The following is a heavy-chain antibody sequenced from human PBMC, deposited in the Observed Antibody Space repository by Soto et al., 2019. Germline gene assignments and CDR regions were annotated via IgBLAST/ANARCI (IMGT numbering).Heavy chain of an antibody. V-gene: IGHV3-21*01. Sequence: GGSLRLSCISSGLTFRTYTMNWVRQAPGKGLEWVSGIRGFSPYTFYAESVKGRFTISRDNAKNSLYLQMNSLRAEDTAVYYCARDRGYDAHDYYYNAMDVWGQGTTVTVSS. J-gene: IGHJ6*02. CDR3: ARDRGYDAHDYYYNAMDV. D-gene: IGHD3-10*01. CDR2: IRGFSPYT. CDR1: GLTFRTYT.